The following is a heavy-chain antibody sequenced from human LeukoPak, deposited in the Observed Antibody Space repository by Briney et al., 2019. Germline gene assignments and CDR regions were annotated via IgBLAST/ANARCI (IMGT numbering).Heavy chain of an antibody. CDR2: IYTSGNT. CDR3: ARGPNGRTLDY. D-gene: IGHD2-15*01. J-gene: IGHJ4*02. V-gene: IGHV4-4*07. CDR1: GGSISNYY. Sequence: PSETLFLTCTVSGGSISNYYWSWIRQPAGKGLEWIGRIYTSGNTNYNPSLKSRLTISLDKSKNQFSLKLNSVTAADTAVYYCARGPNGRTLDYWGQGTPVTVSS.